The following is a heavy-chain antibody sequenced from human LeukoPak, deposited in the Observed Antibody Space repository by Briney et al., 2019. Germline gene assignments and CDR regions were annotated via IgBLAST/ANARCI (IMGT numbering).Heavy chain of an antibody. CDR2: IIPIFGTA. CDR1: GGTFSSYA. Sequence: SVKVSCKASGGTFSSYAISWVRQAPGQGLEWMGGIIPIFGTANYAQKFQGRVTITTDEFTSTAYMELSSLRSEDTAVYYCASSGATNGDYSPNPFDYWGQGTLVTVSS. D-gene: IGHD4-17*01. V-gene: IGHV1-69*05. CDR3: ASSGATNGDYSPNPFDY. J-gene: IGHJ4*02.